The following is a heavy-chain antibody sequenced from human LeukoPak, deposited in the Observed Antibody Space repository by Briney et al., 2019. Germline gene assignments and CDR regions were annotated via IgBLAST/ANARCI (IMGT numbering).Heavy chain of an antibody. CDR1: GGSFSGYY. Sequence: PSETLSLTCAVYGGSFSGYYWSWIRQPPGKGLEGIGKINHSGSTNYNPSLKSRVTISVDTYKNQFSLKLSSVTAADTAVYYCARGSSHYYDSSGYALRDPGAFDIWGQGTMVTVSS. CDR3: ARGSSHYYDSSGYALRDPGAFDI. CDR2: INHSGST. D-gene: IGHD3-22*01. V-gene: IGHV4-34*01. J-gene: IGHJ3*02.